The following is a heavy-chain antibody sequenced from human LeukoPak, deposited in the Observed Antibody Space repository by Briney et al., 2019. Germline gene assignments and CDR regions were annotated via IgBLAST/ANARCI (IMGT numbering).Heavy chain of an antibody. CDR1: GGSFSGCY. Sequence: PSETLSLTCAVYGGSFSGCYWSWIRQPPGKGLEWIGEINHSGSTNYNPSLKSRVTISVDTSKNQFSLKLSSVTAADTAVYYCARAFGRSRGSVGYWGQGTLVTVSS. CDR2: INHSGST. J-gene: IGHJ4*02. V-gene: IGHV4-34*01. D-gene: IGHD3-16*01. CDR3: ARAFGRSRGSVGY.